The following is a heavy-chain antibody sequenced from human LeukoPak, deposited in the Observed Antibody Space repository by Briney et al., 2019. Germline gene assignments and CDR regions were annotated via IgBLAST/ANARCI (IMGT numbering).Heavy chain of an antibody. J-gene: IGHJ5*02. CDR3: AKGFASRWSHNWVDP. Sequence: GGSLRLSCAASGFTFSSYAMSWVRRAPGKGVEWVSATSGGGGTTNYADSEKGPLPITRDTSKHMLYLQINSLRAEATAIYRCAKGFASRWSHNWVDPWGQGNQVTVSS. CDR1: GFTFSSYA. D-gene: IGHD6-19*01. CDR2: TSGGGGTT. V-gene: IGHV3-23*01.